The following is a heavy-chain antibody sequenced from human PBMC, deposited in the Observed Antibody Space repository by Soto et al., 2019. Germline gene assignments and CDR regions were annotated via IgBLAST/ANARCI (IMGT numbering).Heavy chain of an antibody. D-gene: IGHD1-1*01. V-gene: IGHV4-34*01. Sequence: SETLSLTCAVYGGSFSGYYWSWIRQPPGKGLEWIGEINHSGSTNYNPSLKSRVTISVDTSKNQFSLKLSSVTAADTAVYYCARGSIIQLERRPYYYMDVWGKGTTVTVSS. CDR3: ARGSIIQLERRPYYYMDV. CDR1: GGSFSGYY. J-gene: IGHJ6*03. CDR2: INHSGST.